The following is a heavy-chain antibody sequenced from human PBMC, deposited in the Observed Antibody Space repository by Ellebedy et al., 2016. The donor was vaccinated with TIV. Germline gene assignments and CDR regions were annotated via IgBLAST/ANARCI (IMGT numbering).Heavy chain of an antibody. CDR3: ARPSGYYGSGSYP. Sequence: SETLSLTXTVSGGSISSYYWSWIRQPPGKGLEWIGSFYYSGNTYYNPSLKSRVTISVDTSKNQFSLKLSSVTAADTAVYYCARPSGYYGSGSYPWGQGTLVTVSS. CDR1: GGSISSYY. J-gene: IGHJ4*02. D-gene: IGHD3-10*01. V-gene: IGHV4-39*01. CDR2: FYYSGNT.